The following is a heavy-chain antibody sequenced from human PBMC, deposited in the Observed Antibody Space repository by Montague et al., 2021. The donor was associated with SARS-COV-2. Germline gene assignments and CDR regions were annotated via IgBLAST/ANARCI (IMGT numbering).Heavy chain of an antibody. D-gene: IGHD4-23*01. CDR3: ASSEGLTVVTGYYYGMDV. CDR2: ISCDGSNK. V-gene: IGHV3-30*04. Sequence: SLRLSFAASGFTFTNYAMHWVRQAPGEGLEWVAVISCDGSNKYYVDSVKGRFTISRDNSKNTLYLQMNSLRAEDTAVYYCASSEGLTVVTGYYYGMDVWGQGTTVTVSS. CDR1: GFTFTNYA. J-gene: IGHJ6*02.